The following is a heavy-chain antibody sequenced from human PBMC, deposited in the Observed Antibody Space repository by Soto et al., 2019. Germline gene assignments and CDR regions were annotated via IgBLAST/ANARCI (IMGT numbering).Heavy chain of an antibody. CDR3: ARSMHYSDGSNYSPFDY. V-gene: IGHV4-61*08. CDR1: GGSISSGDYY. J-gene: IGHJ4*02. D-gene: IGHD3-22*01. Sequence: SLTCTVSGGSISSGDYYWSWIRQPPGKGLEWIGYFYYTGSTNYNPSLKSRVTISIDASKNQFSLRLSSVTAADTAVYYCARSMHYSDGSNYSPFDYWGQGTLVPVSS. CDR2: FYYTGST.